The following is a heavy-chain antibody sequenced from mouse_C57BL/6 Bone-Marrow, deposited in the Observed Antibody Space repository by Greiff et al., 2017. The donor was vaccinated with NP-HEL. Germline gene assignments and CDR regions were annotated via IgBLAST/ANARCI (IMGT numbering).Heavy chain of an antibody. D-gene: IGHD2-4*01. J-gene: IGHJ4*01. CDR3: ARYYDWGAMDY. V-gene: IGHV5-6*01. CDR1: GFTFSSYG. CDR2: ISSGGSYT. Sequence: EVKVVESGGDLVKPGGSLKLSCAASGFTFSSYGMSWVRQTPDKRLEWVATISSGGSYTYYPDSVKGRFTISRDNAKNTLYLQMSSLKSEDTAMYYCARYYDWGAMDYWGQGTSVTVSS.